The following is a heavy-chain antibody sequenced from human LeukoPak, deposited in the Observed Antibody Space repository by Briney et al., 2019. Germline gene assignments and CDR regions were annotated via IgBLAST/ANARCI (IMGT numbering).Heavy chain of an antibody. J-gene: IGHJ4*02. CDR3: ARVRRDSSSSYYFDY. CDR2: IYYSGST. V-gene: IGHV4-39*07. D-gene: IGHD6-6*01. CDR1: GGSISSGGYY. Sequence: SETLSLTCTVSGGSISSGGYYWGWIRQPPGKGLEWIGSIYYSGSTYYNPSLKSRVTISVDTSKNQFSLKLSSVTAADTAVYYCARVRRDSSSSYYFDYWGQGTLVTVSS.